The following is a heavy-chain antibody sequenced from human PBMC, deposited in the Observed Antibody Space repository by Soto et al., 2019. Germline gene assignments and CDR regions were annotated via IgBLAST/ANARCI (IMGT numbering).Heavy chain of an antibody. CDR1: GYTFTGYY. D-gene: IGHD2-15*01. Sequence: QVQLVQSGAEVKKPGASVKVSCKASGYTFTGYYMHWVRQAPGQGLEWMGWINPNSGGTNYAQKFQGWVTMTRDTSISTAYIELSRLRSDDTAVYYCARDGVVVAATPEYFQHWGQGTLVTVSS. V-gene: IGHV1-2*04. CDR2: INPNSGGT. J-gene: IGHJ1*01. CDR3: ARDGVVVAATPEYFQH.